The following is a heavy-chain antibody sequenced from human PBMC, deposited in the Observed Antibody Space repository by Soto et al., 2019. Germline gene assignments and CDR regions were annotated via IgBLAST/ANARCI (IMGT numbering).Heavy chain of an antibody. V-gene: IGHV3-30*03. CDR3: YLPAAAFDI. J-gene: IGHJ3*02. CDR1: GFTFSSYG. Sequence: GGSLRLSCAASGFTFSSYGMHWVRQAPGKGLEWVAVISYDGSNKYYADSVKGRFTISRDNSKNTLYLQMNSLRAEDTAVYYCYLPAAAFDIWGQGTMVTVSS. CDR2: ISYDGSNK.